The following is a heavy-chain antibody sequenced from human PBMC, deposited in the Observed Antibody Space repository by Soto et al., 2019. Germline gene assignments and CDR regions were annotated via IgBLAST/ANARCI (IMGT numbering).Heavy chain of an antibody. J-gene: IGHJ6*02. CDR2: INDSGRA. CDR3: ARVLSGYEYYYAMDV. D-gene: IGHD3-3*01. CDR1: GDSISSGGYY. V-gene: IGHV4-31*03. Sequence: QVQLQESGPGLVKPSQTLSLTCSVSGDSISSGGYYWSWIRQHPGKGLEWIGYINDSGRAYYNPSLKSRVIKSVDTSKSQFSLKLSSVTAADTAVYYCARVLSGYEYYYAMDVWGQGTTVTVSS.